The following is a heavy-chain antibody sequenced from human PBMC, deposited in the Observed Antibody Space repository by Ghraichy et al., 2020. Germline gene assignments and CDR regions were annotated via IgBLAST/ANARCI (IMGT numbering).Heavy chain of an antibody. CDR1: GFTLSSHY. D-gene: IGHD2-2*01. Sequence: GALNISCAASGFTLSSHYMTWVRQAPGKGLEWVANIKQDGSDRYYVDSVKGRFSISRDNAKNSLYLQMNGLRAEDTAVYYCAREALVVVPAAMDDAFDIWGRGTMVTVSS. J-gene: IGHJ3*02. CDR3: AREALVVVPAAMDDAFDI. V-gene: IGHV3-7*03. CDR2: IKQDGSDR.